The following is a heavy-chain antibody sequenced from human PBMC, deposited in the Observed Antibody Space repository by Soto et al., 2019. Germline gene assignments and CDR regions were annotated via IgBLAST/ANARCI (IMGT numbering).Heavy chain of an antibody. CDR2: INSDGSST. V-gene: IGHV3-74*01. D-gene: IGHD4-17*01. CDR1: GFTFSIYW. Sequence: LXLSCAASGFTFSIYWMHWVRQAPGKGLVCVSRINSDGSSTSYADSVKGRFTISRDNAKNTLYLQMNSLRAEDTAVYYCARDLGHYGDYVDYSGHGTLVTVSS. J-gene: IGHJ4*01. CDR3: ARDLGHYGDYVDY.